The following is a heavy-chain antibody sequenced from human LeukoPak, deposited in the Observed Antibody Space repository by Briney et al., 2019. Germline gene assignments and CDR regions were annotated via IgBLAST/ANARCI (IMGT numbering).Heavy chain of an antibody. V-gene: IGHV3-23*01. D-gene: IGHD3-16*02. CDR2: ISGSGGST. Sequence: PGGSLRLSCAASGITFSSHAMTWVRQAPGKGLEWVSAISGSGGSTYYADSVKGRFTISRDNSKNTLYLQMNSLSAEDTAVYYCAGGGGDYVWGSYRGDYWGQGTLVIVS. CDR3: AGGGGDYVWGSYRGDY. J-gene: IGHJ4*02. CDR1: GITFSSHA.